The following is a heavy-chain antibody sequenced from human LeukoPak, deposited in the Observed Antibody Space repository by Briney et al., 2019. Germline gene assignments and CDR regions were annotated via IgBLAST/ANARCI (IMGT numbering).Heavy chain of an antibody. CDR2: IYPGDPET. D-gene: IGHD3-10*01. CDR3: ARTYYYGSGSYYNVAY. J-gene: IGHJ4*02. CDR1: GYRFTSYW. V-gene: IGHV5-51*01. Sequence: RGESLKISCKGSGYRFTSYWIGWVRQMPGKGLEWMGIIYPGDPETRYSPSFQSQVTIPADKSISAAYLQWSSLKASDTAMYYCARTYYYGSGSYYNVAYWGQGTLVTVSS.